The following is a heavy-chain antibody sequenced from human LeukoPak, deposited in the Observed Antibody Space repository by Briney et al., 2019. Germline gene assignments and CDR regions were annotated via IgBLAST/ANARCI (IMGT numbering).Heavy chain of an antibody. D-gene: IGHD4-11*01. V-gene: IGHV4-59*08. J-gene: IGHJ5*02. CDR3: ARGEDGLQFLP. CDR1: GGSISSYY. CDR2: IYYSGST. Sequence: SETLSLTCTVSGGSISSYYWSWIRQPPGKGLEWIGYIYYSGSTNYNPSLKSRVTISVDTSKNQFSLKLSSVTAADTAVYYCARGEDGLQFLPWGQGTLVTVSS.